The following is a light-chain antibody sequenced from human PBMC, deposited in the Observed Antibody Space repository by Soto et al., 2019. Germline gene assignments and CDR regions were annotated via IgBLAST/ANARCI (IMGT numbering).Light chain of an antibody. Sequence: QSVLTQPPSVSGSPGQSVTISCTGTSSDVGRYNHVSWYQQHPGKAPKLMVYDVSNRPSWVSNRFSGSKSGITASLTISGLQAEDEADYYCTSYTSDSTYVFGTGTKVTVL. CDR3: TSYTSDSTYV. CDR1: SSDVGRYNH. J-gene: IGLJ1*01. V-gene: IGLV2-14*01. CDR2: DVS.